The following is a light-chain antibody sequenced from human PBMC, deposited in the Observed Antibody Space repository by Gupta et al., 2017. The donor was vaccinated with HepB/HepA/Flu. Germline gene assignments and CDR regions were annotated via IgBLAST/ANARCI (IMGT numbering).Light chain of an antibody. V-gene: IGKV2-28*01. CDR2: WGS. CDR1: QSLLHSNGKTC. Sequence: IVMTQSPLSLPVTPGEPAYRSCRSSQSLLHSNGKTCLDWYGQKPGQPPQVMIYWGSKRAFGDTGRFSGCGKDKEFTLKSSRGEDEDVGVYYVKQHLQTLAFGQGTKVEIK. CDR3: KQHLQTLA. J-gene: IGKJ1*01.